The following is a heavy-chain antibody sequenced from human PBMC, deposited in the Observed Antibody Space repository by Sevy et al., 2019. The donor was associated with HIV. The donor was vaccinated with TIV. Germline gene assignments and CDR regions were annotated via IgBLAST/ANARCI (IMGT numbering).Heavy chain of an antibody. CDR2: LYHSGST. CDR1: GYSISNAYY. Sequence: SETLSLTCTVSGYSISNAYYWGWIRQPPGKGLEWIGSLYHSGSTYYNPSLKSRVTISLDTSNNQFSLKLTSVTAADAAVYFCARVAGGTCRNFDYWGQGTLVTVSS. V-gene: IGHV4-38-2*02. D-gene: IGHD6-13*01. CDR3: ARVAGGTCRNFDY. J-gene: IGHJ4*02.